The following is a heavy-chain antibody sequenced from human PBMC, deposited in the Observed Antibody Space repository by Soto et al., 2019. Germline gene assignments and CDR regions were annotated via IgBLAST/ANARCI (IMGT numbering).Heavy chain of an antibody. J-gene: IGHJ1*01. Sequence: GGSLRLSCEASGFTFSSYAMTWVRQAPGKGLEWVSAISGSGGSTYYADSVKGRFTISRGNSRNTLYLQMNSLRSEDTAVYYCAKDLGDSTGDYYGYFQHWGQGTLVTVSS. CDR2: ISGSGGST. D-gene: IGHD3-22*01. CDR1: GFTFSSYA. V-gene: IGHV3-23*01. CDR3: AKDLGDSTGDYYGYFQH.